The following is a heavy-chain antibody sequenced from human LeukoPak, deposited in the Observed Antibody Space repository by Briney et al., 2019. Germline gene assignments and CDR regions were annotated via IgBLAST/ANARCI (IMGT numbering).Heavy chain of an antibody. V-gene: IGHV3-73*01. Sequence: PGGSLRLSCAASGFTFSGSTMHWVRHASGKGLEWVGRIRSKVNNYATAYVASVKGRFIISRDDSNNTAYLQMNSLKTEDTAVYYCTAGYCSSTNCYIDYWGQGTLVTVSS. J-gene: IGHJ4*02. CDR3: TAGYCSSTNCYIDY. CDR2: IRSKVNNYAT. CDR1: GFTFSGST. D-gene: IGHD2-2*02.